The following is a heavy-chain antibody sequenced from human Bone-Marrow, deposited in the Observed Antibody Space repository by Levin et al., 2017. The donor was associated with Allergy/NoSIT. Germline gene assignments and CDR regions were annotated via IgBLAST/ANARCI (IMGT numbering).Heavy chain of an antibody. CDR3: ARSGTYCYYGMDV. CDR1: GYTFTGYY. V-gene: IGHV1-2*06. Sequence: ASVKVSCKASGYTFTGYYMHWVRQAPGQGLEWMGRINPNSGGTNYAQKFQGRVTMTRDTSISTAYMELSRLRSDDTAVYYCARSGTYCYYGMDVWGQGTTVTVSS. CDR2: INPNSGGT. D-gene: IGHD3-10*01. J-gene: IGHJ6*02.